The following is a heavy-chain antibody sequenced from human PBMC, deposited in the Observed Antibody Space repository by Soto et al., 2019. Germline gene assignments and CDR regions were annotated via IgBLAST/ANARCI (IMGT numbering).Heavy chain of an antibody. J-gene: IGHJ4*02. CDR1: GGTFSSYA. CDR2: IIPICGTA. CDR3: ARGGSYGDGAVY. D-gene: IGHD4-17*01. Sequence: QVQLVQAGAEVKKPGSSVKVSCKASGGTFSSYAISWVRQSPGQGLEWMGGIIPICGTANYAQKFQGRVTITADESTSTAYMELSSLRSEDTAVYYCARGGSYGDGAVYWGQGTLVTVSS. V-gene: IGHV1-69*01.